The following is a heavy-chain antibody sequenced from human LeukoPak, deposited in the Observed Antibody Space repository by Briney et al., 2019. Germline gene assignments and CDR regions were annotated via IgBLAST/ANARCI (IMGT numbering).Heavy chain of an antibody. CDR3: ARAPAGTVAETDAFDI. V-gene: IGHV4-59*01. Sequence: SETLSLTCTVSGGSISSYYWSWIRQPPGKGLEWIGYIYYSGSTNYNPSLKSRVTISLDTSKTQFSLKLSSVTAADTAVYYCARAPAGTVAETDAFDIWGQGTMVTVSS. J-gene: IGHJ3*02. CDR1: GGSISSYY. D-gene: IGHD4-23*01. CDR2: IYYSGST.